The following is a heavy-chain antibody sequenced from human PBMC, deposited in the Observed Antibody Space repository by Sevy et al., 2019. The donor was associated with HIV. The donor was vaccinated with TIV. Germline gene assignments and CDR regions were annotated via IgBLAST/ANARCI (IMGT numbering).Heavy chain of an antibody. J-gene: IGHJ4*02. Sequence: GGSLRLSCAASGFNFNIYWMHWVRQAPGKGLVWVSLINMDGTSTSYADSVKGRFTISRDNAQNTLFLQMNSLGAEDTAVYYCANFDCGGDCNGWGQGTLVTVSS. D-gene: IGHD2-21*02. CDR1: GFNFNIYW. CDR3: ANFDCGGDCNG. V-gene: IGHV3-74*01. CDR2: INMDGTST.